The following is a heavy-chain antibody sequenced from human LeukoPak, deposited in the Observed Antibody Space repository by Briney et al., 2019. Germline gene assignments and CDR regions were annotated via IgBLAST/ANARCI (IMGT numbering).Heavy chain of an antibody. V-gene: IGHV3-53*01. Sequence: PGGSLRLSCAASGFTVSSNYMSWVRQAPGKGLEWVSVIYSGGSTYYADSVKGRFTISRDNSKNTLYLQMNSLRAEDTAVYYCARAEGIAAAGTPNYFDYWGQGTLVTVSS. D-gene: IGHD6-13*01. CDR3: ARAEGIAAAGTPNYFDY. CDR1: GFTVSSNY. CDR2: IYSGGST. J-gene: IGHJ4*02.